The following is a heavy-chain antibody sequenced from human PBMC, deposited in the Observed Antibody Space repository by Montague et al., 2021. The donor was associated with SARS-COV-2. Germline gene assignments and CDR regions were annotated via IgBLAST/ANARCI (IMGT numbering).Heavy chain of an antibody. D-gene: IGHD3-9*01. V-gene: IGHV3-21*01. CDR2: ISSSSSYT. Sequence: SLRLSFAASGFTFSSYSMNWVRQAPGKGLEWVSSISSSSSYTYYADSVKGRFTISRDNAKNSLYLQMNSLRAEDTAVHYCARAGTYYDILTGYAESGYFDYWGQGTLVTVSS. J-gene: IGHJ4*02. CDR1: GFTFSSYS. CDR3: ARAGTYYDILTGYAESGYFDY.